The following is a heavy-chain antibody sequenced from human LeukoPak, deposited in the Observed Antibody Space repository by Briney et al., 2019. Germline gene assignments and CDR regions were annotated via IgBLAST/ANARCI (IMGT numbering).Heavy chain of an antibody. CDR3: ARGLEYDILTGSEYYFDY. D-gene: IGHD3-9*01. V-gene: IGHV4-59*01. Sequence: SETLSLTCTVSGGSISSYYWSWIRQPPGKGLEWIGYIYYSGSTNYNPSLKSRFTISVDTSKNQFSLKLSSVTAADTAVYYCARGLEYDILTGSEYYFDYWGQGTLVTVSS. CDR2: IYYSGST. J-gene: IGHJ4*02. CDR1: GGSISSYY.